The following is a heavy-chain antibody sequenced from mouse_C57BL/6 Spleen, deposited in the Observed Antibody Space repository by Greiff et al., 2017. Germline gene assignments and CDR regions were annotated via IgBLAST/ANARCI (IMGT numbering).Heavy chain of an antibody. CDR2: IYPGDGDT. J-gene: IGHJ4*01. CDR1: GYAFSSSW. CDR3: SSGHYYAMDY. Sequence: QVQLQQSGPELVKPGASVKISCKASGYAFSSSWMNWVKQRPGQGLEWIGRIYPGDGDTNYNGKFKGKATLTADKSSSTAYLQLSSLTSEDSAVSFYSSGHYYAMDYWGQGTSVTVSS. V-gene: IGHV1-82*01.